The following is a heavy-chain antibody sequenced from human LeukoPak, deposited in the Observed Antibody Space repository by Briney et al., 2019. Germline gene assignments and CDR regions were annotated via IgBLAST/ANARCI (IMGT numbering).Heavy chain of an antibody. Sequence: GSLRLSCAASGFTVSSNYMSWVRQAPGKGLEWVSVIYSGGSTYYADSVKGGFTISRDNSKNTLYLQMNSLRAEDTAVYYCARVGYSSGWYSNAFDIWGQGTMVTVSS. V-gene: IGHV3-66*01. CDR1: GFTVSSNY. D-gene: IGHD6-19*01. CDR3: ARVGYSSGWYSNAFDI. J-gene: IGHJ3*02. CDR2: IYSGGST.